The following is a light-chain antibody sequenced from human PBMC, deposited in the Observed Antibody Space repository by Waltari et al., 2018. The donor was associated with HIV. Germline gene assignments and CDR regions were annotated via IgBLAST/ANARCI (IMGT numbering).Light chain of an antibody. CDR2: AAS. V-gene: IGKV3-15*01. Sequence: EIVMTQSPATLSVSPGERATLSCRASQSVSSDLAWYQQKPGQAPRLLIYAASTRATGIPARFSDSGSGTEFTLTISSLQSEDFALFYCQQYNNWWTFGQGTKVEIK. CDR1: QSVSSD. CDR3: QQYNNWWT. J-gene: IGKJ1*01.